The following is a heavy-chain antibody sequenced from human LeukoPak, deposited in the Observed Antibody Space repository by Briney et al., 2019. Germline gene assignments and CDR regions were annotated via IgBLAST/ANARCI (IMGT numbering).Heavy chain of an antibody. CDR1: GFSFSSYA. J-gene: IGHJ4*02. CDR3: AKDRYGGSFDY. V-gene: IGHV3-23*01. Sequence: PGGSLRLSCAASGFSFSSYAMSWVRQAPGEGLEWVSSISGSGGSTYYADSVKGRFTISRDNSKNTLYLQMNSLRAEDTAVYYCAKDRYGGSFDYWGQGTLVTVSS. CDR2: ISGSGGST. D-gene: IGHD4-23*01.